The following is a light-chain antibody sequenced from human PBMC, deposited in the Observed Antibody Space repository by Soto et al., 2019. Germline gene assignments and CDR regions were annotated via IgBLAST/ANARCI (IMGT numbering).Light chain of an antibody. CDR1: QSISRY. CDR3: QQYGSSPPT. J-gene: IGKJ1*01. Sequence: IVLTQSPGTLSLSPGERTTPSCRASQSISRYLAWYQQKPGQGPRLLIYGASSRATGTPDRFSGSGSGTDFTLTINRLEPEDFALYYCQQYGSSPPTFGQGTKVEMK. CDR2: GAS. V-gene: IGKV3-20*01.